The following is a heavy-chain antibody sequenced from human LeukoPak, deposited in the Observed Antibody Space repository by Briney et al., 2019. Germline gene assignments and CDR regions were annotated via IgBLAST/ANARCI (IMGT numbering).Heavy chain of an antibody. CDR1: GFTVSSNY. CDR3: ARGSTTYYYGSGSYPSFDY. CDR2: IYSGGST. Sequence: PGGSLRLSCAASGFTVSSNYMSWVRQAPGKGLEWVSVIYSGGSTYYADSVKGRFTISRDNSKNTLYLQMNSLRAEDTAVYYCARGSTTYYYGSGSYPSFDYWGQGTLVTVSS. D-gene: IGHD3-10*01. J-gene: IGHJ4*02. V-gene: IGHV3-66*01.